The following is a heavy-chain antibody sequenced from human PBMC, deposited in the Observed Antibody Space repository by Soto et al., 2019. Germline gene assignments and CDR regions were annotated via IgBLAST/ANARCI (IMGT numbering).Heavy chain of an antibody. CDR2: ISYDGSNK. CDR3: ASLDYLDY. V-gene: IGHV3-30*03. J-gene: IGHJ4*02. Sequence: GGSFRLCCTASGFTFSSYGLHWVRQAPGKGLEWVAVISYDGSNKYYADSVKGRFTISRDNSKNTLYLQMNSLRAEDTAVYYCASLDYLDYWGQGT. CDR1: GFTFSSYG.